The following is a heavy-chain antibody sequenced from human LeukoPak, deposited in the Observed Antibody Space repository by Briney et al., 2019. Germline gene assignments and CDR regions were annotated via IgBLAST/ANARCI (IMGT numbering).Heavy chain of an antibody. D-gene: IGHD3-10*01. CDR3: AKDGGVWFGESNDY. CDR1: GFTFSSYG. J-gene: IGHJ4*02. Sequence: GGSLRLSCAASGFTFSSYGMSWVRQAPGKGLEWVSAITGSGGSTYYADSVKGRFTISRDNFKNTLYLQMNSLRAEDTAVYYCAKDGGVWFGESNDYWGQGTLVTVSS. CDR2: ITGSGGST. V-gene: IGHV3-23*01.